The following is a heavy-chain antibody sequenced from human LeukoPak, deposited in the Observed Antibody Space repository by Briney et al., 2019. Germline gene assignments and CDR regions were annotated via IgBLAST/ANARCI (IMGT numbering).Heavy chain of an antibody. CDR2: ISSSSSTI. J-gene: IGHJ4*02. Sequence: PGGSLRLSCAASGFTFSSYSMNWVRQAPGKGLEWVSYISSSSSTIYYADSVKGRFTISRDNAKNSLYLQMNSLRAEDTAVYYCARDRGATAEGGDYWGQGTLVTVSS. CDR1: GFTFSSYS. CDR3: ARDRGATAEGGDY. D-gene: IGHD1-26*01. V-gene: IGHV3-48*04.